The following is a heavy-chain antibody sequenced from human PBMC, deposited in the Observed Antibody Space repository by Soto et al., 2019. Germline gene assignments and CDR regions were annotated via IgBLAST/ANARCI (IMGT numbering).Heavy chain of an antibody. CDR1: GGSFSGYY. Sequence: DTLSLTCAVYGGSFSGYYWSWIRQPPGKGLEWIGEINHSGSTNYNPSLKSRVTISVDTSKNQFSLKLSSVTAADTAVYYCAREGYSYAPFDYWGQGTLVTVSS. D-gene: IGHD5-18*01. CDR2: INHSGST. J-gene: IGHJ4*02. V-gene: IGHV4-34*01. CDR3: AREGYSYAPFDY.